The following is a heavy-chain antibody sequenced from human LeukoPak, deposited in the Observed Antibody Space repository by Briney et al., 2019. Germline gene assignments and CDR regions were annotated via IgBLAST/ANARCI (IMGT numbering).Heavy chain of an antibody. Sequence: XXSLRLSCVVXXISFSGSWMTWVRQAPGRGLESVANINEDGSVTYFVDSVKGRFAISRDNANNSVFLQLKSLRAEDTAVYYCATGRLQPAHWGQGTLVTVSS. J-gene: IGHJ4*02. D-gene: IGHD5-24*01. CDR3: ATGRLQPAH. V-gene: IGHV3-7*01. CDR2: INEDGSVT. CDR1: XISFSGSW.